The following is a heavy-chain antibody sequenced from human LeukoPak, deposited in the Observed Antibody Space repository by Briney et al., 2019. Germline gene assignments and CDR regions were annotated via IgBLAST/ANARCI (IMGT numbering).Heavy chain of an antibody. CDR1: GYTFTGYY. V-gene: IGHV1-2*04. J-gene: IGHJ4*02. D-gene: IGHD2-15*01. CDR2: INPNSGGT. CDR3: ARDMGGNFYDY. Sequence: ASVKVSCKASGYTFTGYYLHWVRQAPGQGLEWMGWINPNSGGTNYAQKFQGWVTMTRDTSISTAYMELSRLRSDDMAVYYCARDMGGNFYDYWGQGTLVTVSS.